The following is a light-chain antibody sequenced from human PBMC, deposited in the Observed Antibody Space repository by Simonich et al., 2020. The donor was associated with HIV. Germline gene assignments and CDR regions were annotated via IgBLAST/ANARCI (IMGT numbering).Light chain of an antibody. V-gene: IGLV2-14*01. CDR1: SSDVGGYNY. Sequence: QSALTQPASVSGSPGQSITISCTGTSSDVGGYNYVSWYQQHPGKAPKLMIYDFSKRPSGGSNRFSCSKSGNTASLTISGLQAEDEADYYCSSYTSSSTWVFGGGTKLTVL. CDR3: SSYTSSSTWV. J-gene: IGLJ3*02. CDR2: DFS.